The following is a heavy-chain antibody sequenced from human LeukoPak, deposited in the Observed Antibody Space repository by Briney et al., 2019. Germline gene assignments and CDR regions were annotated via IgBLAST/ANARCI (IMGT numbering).Heavy chain of an antibody. CDR2: IYTSGST. Sequence: SETLSLTCTVSGGSISSYYWSWIQQPAGKGLEWIGRIYTSGSTNYNPSLKSRVTISVDKSKNQFSLKLSSVTAADTAVYYCARAMDMDTAMVFDYWGQGTLVTVSS. V-gene: IGHV4-4*07. CDR1: GGSISSYY. CDR3: ARAMDMDTAMVFDY. D-gene: IGHD5-18*01. J-gene: IGHJ4*02.